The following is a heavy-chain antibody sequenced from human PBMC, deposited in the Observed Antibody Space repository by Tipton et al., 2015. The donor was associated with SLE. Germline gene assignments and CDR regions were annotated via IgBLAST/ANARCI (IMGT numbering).Heavy chain of an antibody. CDR1: GYSISSGYY. V-gene: IGHV4-38-2*01. CDR2: IYHSGST. J-gene: IGHJ3*02. CDR3: AREGITGTYDAFDI. D-gene: IGHD1-7*01. Sequence: TLSLTCAFSGYSISSGYYWAWIRQPPGKWMAWIGSIYHSGSTYYNPSLKSRVTISVDTSKNQFSLKLSSVTAADTAVYYCAREGITGTYDAFDIWGQGTMVPGPS.